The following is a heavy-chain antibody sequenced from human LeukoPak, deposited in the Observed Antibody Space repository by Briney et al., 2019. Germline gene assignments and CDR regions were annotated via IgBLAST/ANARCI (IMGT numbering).Heavy chain of an antibody. Sequence: SETLSLTCTVSGGSISSYYWSWIRQPPGKGLEWIGYIYYSGSTNYNPSLKSRVTISVDTSKNQFSLQLSSVTAADTAVYYCARVGDRYGSDIDYWGQGTLVTVSS. CDR2: IYYSGST. CDR1: GGSISSYY. CDR3: ARVGDRYGSDIDY. V-gene: IGHV4-59*01. D-gene: IGHD3-10*01. J-gene: IGHJ4*02.